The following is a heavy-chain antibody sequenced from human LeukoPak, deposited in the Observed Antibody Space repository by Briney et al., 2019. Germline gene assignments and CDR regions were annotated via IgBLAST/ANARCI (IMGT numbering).Heavy chain of an antibody. CDR3: ARDATPDYGGNSVY. Sequence: ASVKVSCKASGGTFSSYAISWVRQAPGQGLEWMGGIIPIFGTANYAQKFQGRVTITADESTSTAYMELSSLRSEDTAVYYCARDATPDYGGNSVYWGQGTLVTVSS. CDR1: GGTFSSYA. CDR2: IIPIFGTA. D-gene: IGHD4-23*01. V-gene: IGHV1-69*13. J-gene: IGHJ4*02.